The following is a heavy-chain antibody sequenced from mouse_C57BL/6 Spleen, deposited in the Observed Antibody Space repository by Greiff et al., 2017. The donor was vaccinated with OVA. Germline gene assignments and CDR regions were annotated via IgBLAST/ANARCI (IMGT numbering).Heavy chain of an antibody. CDR1: GYSFTGYF. CDR2: INPYNGDT. J-gene: IGHJ3*01. CDR3: ARFGNYDYDDGAWFAY. Sequence: VQLKESGPELVKPGDSVKISCKASGYSFTGYFMNWVMQSHGKSLEWIGRINPYNGDTFYNQKFKGKATLTVDKSSSTAHMELRSLTSEDSAVYYGARFGNYDYDDGAWFAYWGQGTLVTVSA. D-gene: IGHD2-4*01. V-gene: IGHV1-20*01.